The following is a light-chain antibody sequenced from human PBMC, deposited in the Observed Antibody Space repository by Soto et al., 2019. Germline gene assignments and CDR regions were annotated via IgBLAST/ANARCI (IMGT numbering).Light chain of an antibody. V-gene: IGKV3D-20*02. CDR2: GAS. CDR1: QSVSNNY. Sequence: EIVLTQSPGTLSLSPGERATLSCRASQSVSNNYLAWYQQKPGQAPRLRIYGASNRATGIPDRFNGSGSGTDFTLTISRLEPEDFAVYCCLQRSDWRTFGRGTKVDIK. J-gene: IGKJ1*01. CDR3: LQRSDWRT.